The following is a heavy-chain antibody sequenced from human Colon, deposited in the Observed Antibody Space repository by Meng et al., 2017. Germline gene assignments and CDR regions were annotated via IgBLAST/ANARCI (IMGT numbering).Heavy chain of an antibody. V-gene: IGHV3-66*02. CDR3: ARGGDVMMYDAFDI. CDR2: IYSGDRT. D-gene: IGHD3-16*01. Sequence: GGSLRLSCAASGFSVTSNYMTWVRQVSGKGLECVSLIYSGDRTYYADSVKGRFTISRDRSKNTAYLQMNSLRADDTAVYYCARGGDVMMYDAFDIWGQGTMVTVSS. CDR1: GFSVTSNY. J-gene: IGHJ3*02.